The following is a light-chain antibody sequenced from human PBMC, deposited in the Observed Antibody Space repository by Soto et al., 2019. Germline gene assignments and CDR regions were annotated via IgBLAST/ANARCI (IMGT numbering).Light chain of an antibody. CDR3: QQYDNLPPT. V-gene: IGKV1-33*01. J-gene: IGKJ5*01. CDR2: DAS. Sequence: DIQMTQSPSSLSASVGDRVTITCQASQDISNYLNWYQQKPGKAPKLLIYDASNLETGVPSRFSGSGSGTDFTFTISSLQAEDIATYSCQQYDNLPPTFGQGTRLEIK. CDR1: QDISNY.